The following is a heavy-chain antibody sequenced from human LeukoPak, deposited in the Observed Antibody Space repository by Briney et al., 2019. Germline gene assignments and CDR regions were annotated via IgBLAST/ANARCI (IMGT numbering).Heavy chain of an antibody. CDR3: ARSGDGYNYLVY. CDR1: GGSISSSSYY. Sequence: SETLSLTCTVSGGSISSSSYYWGWIRQPPGKGLGWIGTMYYSGNTYYNPSLKSRVTISVDTSKNQFSLKLSSVTAADTAVYFCARSGDGYNYLVYWGQGTLVTVSS. J-gene: IGHJ4*02. CDR2: MYYSGNT. D-gene: IGHD5-24*01. V-gene: IGHV4-39*01.